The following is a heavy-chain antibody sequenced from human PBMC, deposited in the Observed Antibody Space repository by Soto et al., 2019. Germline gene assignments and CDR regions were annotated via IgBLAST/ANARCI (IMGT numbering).Heavy chain of an antibody. CDR1: GYNFTTYW. D-gene: IGHD5-12*01. Sequence: EVQLVQSGAEVKKPGESLKISCKGSGYNFTTYWIGWVRQMPGKGLEWMGIIYPGDSDTRYSPSFQGQVTISADKSISPAYLQWSSLQASETAMYFCARNTGHWLFEYWGQGTLVTVSS. J-gene: IGHJ4*02. CDR3: ARNTGHWLFEY. CDR2: IYPGDSDT. V-gene: IGHV5-51*03.